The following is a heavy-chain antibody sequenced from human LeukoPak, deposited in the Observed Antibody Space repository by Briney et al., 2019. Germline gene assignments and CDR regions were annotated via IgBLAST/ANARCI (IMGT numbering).Heavy chain of an antibody. CDR3: ARGFPSKGFDY. CDR1: GFTFSGHW. J-gene: IGHJ4*02. CDR2: DGSST. V-gene: IGHV3-74*01. D-gene: IGHD4-11*01. Sequence: GGSLRLSCAVSGFTFSGHWMFWVRQAPGKGLEWVSSDGSSTGYTDSVKGRFTISRDNAKNSLYLQMNSLRAEDTAVYYCARGFPSKGFDYWGQGTLVTVSS.